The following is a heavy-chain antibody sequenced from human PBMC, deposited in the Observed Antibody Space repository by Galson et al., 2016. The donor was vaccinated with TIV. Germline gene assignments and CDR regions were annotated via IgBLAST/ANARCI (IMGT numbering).Heavy chain of an antibody. D-gene: IGHD2/OR15-2a*01. CDR2: ISYDGNNK. Sequence: SLRLSCAASGFTFSSYAMHWVRQAPGKGLEWVAVISYDGNNKYYADSVEGRFTISRDTSKYTLYLQMNSLRPEDTAIYYCAQERSSVITQYFQYWGQGTLVTVSS. V-gene: IGHV3-30*04. J-gene: IGHJ1*01. CDR1: GFTFSSYA. CDR3: AQERSSVITQYFQY.